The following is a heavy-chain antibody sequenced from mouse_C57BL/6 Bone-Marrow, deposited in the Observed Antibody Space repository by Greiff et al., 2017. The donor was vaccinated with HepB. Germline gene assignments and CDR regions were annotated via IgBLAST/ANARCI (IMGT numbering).Heavy chain of an antibody. J-gene: IGHJ4*01. Sequence: EVKLMESGGGLVKPGGSLKLSCAASGFTFSSYAMSWVRQTPEKRLEWVATISDGGSYTYYPDNVKGRFTISRDNAKNNLYRQMSHLKSEDTAMYYCARPYGSSPGYWGRGTSVTVSS. CDR1: GFTFSSYA. CDR2: ISDGGSYT. CDR3: ARPYGSSPGY. D-gene: IGHD1-1*01. V-gene: IGHV5-4*03.